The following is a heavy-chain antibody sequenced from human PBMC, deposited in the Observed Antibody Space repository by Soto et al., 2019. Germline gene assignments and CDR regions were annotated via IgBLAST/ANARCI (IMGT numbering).Heavy chain of an antibody. CDR3: PQRLRDYGLGRERANYFYN. D-gene: IGHD3-10*01. J-gene: IGHJ4*02. CDR2: IYWDDDK. V-gene: IGHV2-5*02. CDR1: GFSLSTTGVG. Sequence: QITLKESGPTLVRPTQTLTLTCTFSGFSLSTTGVGVGWMRQPPGNALEGLTLIYWDDDKRYSPSLKSRHTNTKDTSKNGGILTTTNMDPVDTAAYYCPQRLRDYGLGRERANYFYNWGQGTLVTVSS.